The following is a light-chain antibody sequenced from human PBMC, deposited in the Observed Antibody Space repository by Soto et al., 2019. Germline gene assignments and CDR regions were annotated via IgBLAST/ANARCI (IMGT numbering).Light chain of an antibody. CDR2: EVS. CDR1: SSDVGSYNL. V-gene: IGLV2-23*02. Sequence: QSVLTQPASVSGSPGQSITISCTGTSSDVGSYNLVSWYQQHPGKAPKLMIYEVSKRPSGVSNRFSGSKSGNTASLTISGLQAEDEADYYCCSYAGSSTWVFGGGTKPPS. CDR3: CSYAGSSTWV. J-gene: IGLJ3*02.